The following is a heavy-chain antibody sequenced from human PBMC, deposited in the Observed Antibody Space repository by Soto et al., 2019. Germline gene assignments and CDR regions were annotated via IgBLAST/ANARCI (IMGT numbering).Heavy chain of an antibody. Sequence: QVQLVESGGGVVQPGRSLRLSCAASGFTFSSYGMHWVRQAPGKGLEWVAVISYDGSNKYYADSVKGRFTISRDNSKNTLYLQMNSLRAEDTAVYYCAKEGYDFWSGYPPAFDDWGQGTLVTVSS. V-gene: IGHV3-30*18. D-gene: IGHD3-3*01. J-gene: IGHJ4*02. CDR2: ISYDGSNK. CDR3: AKEGYDFWSGYPPAFDD. CDR1: GFTFSSYG.